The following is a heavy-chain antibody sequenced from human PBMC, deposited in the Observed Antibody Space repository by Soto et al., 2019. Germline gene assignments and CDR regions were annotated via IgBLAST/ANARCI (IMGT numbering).Heavy chain of an antibody. D-gene: IGHD2-2*01. V-gene: IGHV3-21*01. CDR2: ISSSSSYI. J-gene: IGHJ3*02. Sequence: TGGSLRLSCAASGFTFSSYSMNWVRQAPGKGLEWVSSISSSSSYIYYADSVKGRFTISRDNAKNSLYLQMNSLRAEDTAVYYCARDRGCSSTSCYGRRAGLAFDIWGQGTMVTVSS. CDR1: GFTFSSYS. CDR3: ARDRGCSSTSCYGRRAGLAFDI.